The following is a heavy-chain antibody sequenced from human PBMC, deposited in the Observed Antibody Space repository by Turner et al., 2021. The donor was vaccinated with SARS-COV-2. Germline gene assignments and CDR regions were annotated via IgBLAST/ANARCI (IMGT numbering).Heavy chain of an antibody. D-gene: IGHD4-4*01. CDR2: TSYDGSNK. V-gene: IGHV3-30*18. Sequence: QVQLVESGGGVVEPGRSLRLTCADSGFTFSSFGMHWVRQAPGKGLEWVAVTSYDGSNKYYADSVKGRFTISRDNSKNTLYLQMNSLRAEDTAVYYCAKQQGLYSNPMYYFDYWGQGTLVTVSS. CDR1: GFTFSSFG. J-gene: IGHJ4*02. CDR3: AKQQGLYSNPMYYFDY.